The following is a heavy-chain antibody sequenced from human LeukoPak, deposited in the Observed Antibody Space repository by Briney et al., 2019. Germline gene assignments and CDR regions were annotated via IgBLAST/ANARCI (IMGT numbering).Heavy chain of an antibody. Sequence: SETLSLTCTVSGASISSYYWTWIRQPPGKELEWIGYIYYSGSTNYNPSLKSRVTISVDTSKNQFSLKLSSVTAADTAVYYCASNYYGSGSLDYWGQGALVTVSS. V-gene: IGHV4-59*08. CDR3: ASNYYGSGSLDY. D-gene: IGHD3-10*01. J-gene: IGHJ4*02. CDR2: IYYSGST. CDR1: GASISSYY.